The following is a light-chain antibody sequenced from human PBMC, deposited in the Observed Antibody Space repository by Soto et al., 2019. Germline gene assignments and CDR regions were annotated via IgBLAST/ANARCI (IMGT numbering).Light chain of an antibody. CDR3: QQDTNWPRAT. Sequence: EIVMTQSPATLSLSPGERGTLSCRASQSINSTLAWYQQKPGQAPXXFIFRXTSRXTGLPARFSASGSGTDLSRTISSLQSEDITVYYCQQDTNWPRATFGGGTKVDIK. CDR1: QSINST. V-gene: IGKV3-15*01. J-gene: IGKJ4*01. CDR2: RXT.